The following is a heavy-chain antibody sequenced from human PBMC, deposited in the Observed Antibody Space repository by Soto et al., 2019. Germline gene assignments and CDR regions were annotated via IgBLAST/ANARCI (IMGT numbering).Heavy chain of an antibody. Sequence: SETLSLTCTVSGGSVSSGAYYWNWIRQPPGKGLEWIGYFYYSGITHYNPSLKSRVTISVATSKNQFPLKLSSVTAADTDVYYCAGWFDPWGPGTLVTV. V-gene: IGHV4-61*08. CDR3: AGWFDP. J-gene: IGHJ5*01. CDR1: GGSVSSGAYY. CDR2: FYYSGIT.